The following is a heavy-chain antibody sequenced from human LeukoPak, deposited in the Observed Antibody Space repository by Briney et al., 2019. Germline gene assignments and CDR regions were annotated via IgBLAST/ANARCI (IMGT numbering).Heavy chain of an antibody. V-gene: IGHV3-9*01. J-gene: IGHJ6*02. CDR3: AKERSRYYYYGMDV. CDR1: SSGGYS. CDR2: ISWNSGSI. Sequence: SSGGYSWSWVRQAPGKGLEWVSGISWNSGSIGYADSVKGRFTISRDNAKNSLYLQMNSLRAEDTALYYCAKERSRYYYYGMDVWGQGTTVTVSS.